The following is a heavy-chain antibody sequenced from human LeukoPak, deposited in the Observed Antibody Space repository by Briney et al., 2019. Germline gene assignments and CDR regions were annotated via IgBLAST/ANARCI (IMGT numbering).Heavy chain of an antibody. J-gene: IGHJ4*02. CDR2: ISGSGGST. V-gene: IGHV3-23*01. Sequence: GGSLRLSCAASGFTLSSYAMSWVRQAPGKGLEWVSAISGSGGSTYYADSVEGRFTISRDNSKNTLYLQMNSLRAEDTAVYYCAKPLISSSWFPYWGQGTLVTVSS. CDR3: AKPLISSSWFPY. D-gene: IGHD6-13*01. CDR1: GFTLSSYA.